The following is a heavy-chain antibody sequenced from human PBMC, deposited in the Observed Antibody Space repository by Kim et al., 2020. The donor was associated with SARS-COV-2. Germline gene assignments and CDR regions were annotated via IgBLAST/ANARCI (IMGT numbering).Heavy chain of an antibody. CDR3: TGYDILTGSGNWFDP. V-gene: IGHV3-15*01. J-gene: IGHJ5*02. CDR1: GFTFSNAW. Sequence: GGSLRLSCAASGFTFSNAWMSWVRQAPGKGLEWVGRIKSKTDGGTTDYAAPVKGRFTISRDDSKNTLYLQMNSLKTEDTAVYYCTGYDILTGSGNWFDPWGQGTLVTVSS. D-gene: IGHD3-9*01. CDR2: IKSKTDGGTT.